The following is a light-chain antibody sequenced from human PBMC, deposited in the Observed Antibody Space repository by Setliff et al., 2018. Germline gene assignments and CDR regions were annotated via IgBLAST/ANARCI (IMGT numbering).Light chain of an antibody. J-gene: IGLJ1*01. CDR2: EVS. CDR3: SSYAGSNTPYV. V-gene: IGLV2-8*01. Sequence: QSVLTQPPSASGSPGQSVTISCTGTSSDVGGYNYVSWYQQHPGKAPKLMIYEVSKRPSGVPDRFSGSKSGNTASLTVSGLQAADEADYYCSSYAGSNTPYVFGTGTKVTVL. CDR1: SSDVGGYNY.